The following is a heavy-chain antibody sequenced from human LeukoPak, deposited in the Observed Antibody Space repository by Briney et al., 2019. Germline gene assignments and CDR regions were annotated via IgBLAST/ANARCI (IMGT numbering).Heavy chain of an antibody. J-gene: IGHJ6*04. Sequence: GGSLRLSCAASGFTFSSYGMHWVRQAPGKGLEWVAVIWYDGSNKYYADSVKGRFTISRDNSKNTLYLQMNSLRAEDTAVYYCARDLDITGDYYYGMDVWGKGTTVTVSS. V-gene: IGHV3-33*01. D-gene: IGHD1-1*01. CDR2: IWYDGSNK. CDR1: GFTFSSYG. CDR3: ARDLDITGDYYYGMDV.